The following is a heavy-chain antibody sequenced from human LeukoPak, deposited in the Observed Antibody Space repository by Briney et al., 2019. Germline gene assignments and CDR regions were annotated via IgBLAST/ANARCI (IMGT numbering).Heavy chain of an antibody. CDR2: IYHNGNT. CDR3: ARVRYNYGDADY. CDR1: GYSISSGYY. Sequence: PSETLSLTCAVSGYSISSGYYWGWIRQPPRKGLEWIGTIYHNGNTYYNPSLKSRVTISVDTSKNQFSLKLSSVTAADTAVYYCARVRYNYGDADYWGQGTLVTVSS. D-gene: IGHD5-18*01. J-gene: IGHJ4*02. V-gene: IGHV4-38-2*01.